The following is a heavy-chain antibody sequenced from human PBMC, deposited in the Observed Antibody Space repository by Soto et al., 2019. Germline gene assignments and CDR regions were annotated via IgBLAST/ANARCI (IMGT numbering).Heavy chain of an antibody. CDR2: ISYDGSNK. V-gene: IGHV3-30*18. CDR1: GFTFSSYG. CDR3: AKDYGLIYTPTPPYDY. J-gene: IGHJ4*02. Sequence: QVQLVESGGGVVQPGRSLRLSCAASGFTFSSYGMHWVRQAPGKGLEWVAVISYDGSNKYYADSVKGRFTISRDNSKNTLYLQMNSLRAEDTAVYYCAKDYGLIYTPTPPYDYWGQGTLVTVSS. D-gene: IGHD2-8*01.